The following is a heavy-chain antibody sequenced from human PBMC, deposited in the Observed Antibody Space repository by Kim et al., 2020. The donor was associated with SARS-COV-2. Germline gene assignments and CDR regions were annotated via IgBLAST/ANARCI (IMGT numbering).Heavy chain of an antibody. CDR3: ARSSAYTLNWFDP. D-gene: IGHD5-12*01. CDR2: IYHSGDT. CDR1: GGSITSSYW. Sequence: SETLSLTCAVSGGSITSSYWWTWVRQPPGKVLEWIGEIYHSGDTNYNPSLKSRVSISVDKSKNQFSLRLSSVTAADTAVYYCARSSAYTLNWFDPWGQGTLVTVSS. V-gene: IGHV4-4*02. J-gene: IGHJ5*02.